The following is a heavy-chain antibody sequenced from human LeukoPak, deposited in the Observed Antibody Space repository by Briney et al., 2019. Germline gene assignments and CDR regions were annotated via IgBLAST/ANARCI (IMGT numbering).Heavy chain of an antibody. V-gene: IGHV3-21*01. CDR3: ASLMTTVTIPDY. Sequence: GGSLRLSCAASGFTFSSYSMNWVRQAPGKGLEWVSSISGSSTYIYYADSVKGRFTISRDNAKNSLCLQMNSLRAEDTAVYYCASLMTTVTIPDYWGQGTLVTVSS. CDR1: GFTFSSYS. J-gene: IGHJ4*02. CDR2: ISGSSTYI. D-gene: IGHD4-17*01.